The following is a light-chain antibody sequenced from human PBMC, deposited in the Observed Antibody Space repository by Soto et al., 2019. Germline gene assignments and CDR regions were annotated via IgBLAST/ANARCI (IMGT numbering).Light chain of an antibody. Sequence: QSVLAQPPSVSAAPGQKVTISCSGSSSNIGNNYVSWYQQLPGTAPKLLIYENNKRPSGIPDRFSGSKSGTSATLGITGLQTGDEADYYCGTWDSRLSASYVFTLGTKVTVL. J-gene: IGLJ1*01. CDR1: SSNIGNNY. V-gene: IGLV1-51*02. CDR2: ENN. CDR3: GTWDSRLSASYV.